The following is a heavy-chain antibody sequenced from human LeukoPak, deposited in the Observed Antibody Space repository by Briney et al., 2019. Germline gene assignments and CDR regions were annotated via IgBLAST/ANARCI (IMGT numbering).Heavy chain of an antibody. CDR1: GYTFTGYY. CDR3: ARDQNVVVPAAIHFDY. D-gene: IGHD2-2*01. V-gene: IGHV1-2*02. Sequence: SVKVSCKASGYTFTGYYMHWVRQAPRQGLEWMGWINPNSGGTNYAQKFQGRVTMTRDTSISTAYMGLSRLRSDDTAAYYCARDQNVVVPAAIHFDYWGQGTLVTVSS. CDR2: INPNSGGT. J-gene: IGHJ4*02.